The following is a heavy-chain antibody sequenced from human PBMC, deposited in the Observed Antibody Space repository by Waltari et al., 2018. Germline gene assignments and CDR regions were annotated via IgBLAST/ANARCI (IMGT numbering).Heavy chain of an antibody. D-gene: IGHD2-21*01. CDR1: GYTFSDYG. V-gene: IGHV1-18*01. J-gene: IGHJ5*02. CDR2: ISGNNGHT. Sequence: VQLVQSGAEVKKPEASVNVSCKAPGYTFSDYGLRGVRQAPGQGLEWMGWISGNNGHTNHAQKFQGRLIMTKDTSTATVYMELRYLTSDDTAVYYCARERHRLMEEGYLMALDPWGQGTLVTVSS. CDR3: ARERHRLMEEGYLMALDP.